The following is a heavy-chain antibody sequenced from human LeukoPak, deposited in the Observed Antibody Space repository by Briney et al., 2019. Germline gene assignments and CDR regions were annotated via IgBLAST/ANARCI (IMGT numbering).Heavy chain of an antibody. CDR1: GFTFSSYW. CDR2: INSDGSST. V-gene: IGHV3-74*01. J-gene: IGHJ4*02. CDR3: ATYYYDSSGYYRN. D-gene: IGHD3-22*01. Sequence: PGGSLRLSCAASGFTFSSYWMHWVRQAPGKGLVWVSRINSDGSSTSYADSVKGRFTISRDNAKNTLYLQMNSLRAEGTAVYYCATYYYDSSGYYRNWGQGTLVTVSS.